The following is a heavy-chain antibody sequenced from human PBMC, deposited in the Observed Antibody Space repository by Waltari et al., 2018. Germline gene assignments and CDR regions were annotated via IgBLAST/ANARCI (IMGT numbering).Heavy chain of an antibody. CDR3: ARDRYWNDEYGMDV. V-gene: IGHV1-69*01. J-gene: IGHJ6*02. D-gene: IGHD1-1*01. Sequence: QVQLVQSGAEVKKPGSSVTVSCKASGGTFSSYAISLVRQAPGQGLEWMGGIIPIFGTANYAQKFQGRVTITADESTSTAYMELSSLRSEDTAVYYCARDRYWNDEYGMDVWGQGTTVTVSS. CDR2: IIPIFGTA. CDR1: GGTFSSYA.